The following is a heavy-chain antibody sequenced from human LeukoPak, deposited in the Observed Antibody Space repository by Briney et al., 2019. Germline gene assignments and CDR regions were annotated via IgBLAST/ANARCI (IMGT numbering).Heavy chain of an antibody. Sequence: GGSLRLSCAASGLTFRNYGMHWVRQAPGKGLEWVAVIFNDGSTKYYADSVKGRFTISRDNSENTLYLQMNSLSAEDTAVYYCAPAGPLVEGVGEKFDYWGREPWSPSPQ. J-gene: IGHJ4*02. CDR2: IFNDGSTK. CDR3: APAGPLVEGVGEKFDY. CDR1: GLTFRNYG. V-gene: IGHV3-33*03. D-gene: IGHD2-8*02.